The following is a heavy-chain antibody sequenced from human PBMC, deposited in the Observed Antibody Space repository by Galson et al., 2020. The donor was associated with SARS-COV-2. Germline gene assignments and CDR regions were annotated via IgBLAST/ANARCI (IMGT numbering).Heavy chain of an antibody. D-gene: IGHD2-2*01. J-gene: IGHJ6*02. Sequence: ASETLSLTCIVSGGPVRISSNYWGWIRQPPGKGLEWIGSVYEDGRTYSNPSLKHRVTLSVDTSRNQFSLSLSPVTATDTAVYYCVRPDYAAYSVFYYNRGDWGQGTSGTV. V-gene: IGHV4-39*01. CDR1: GGPVRISSNY. CDR2: VYEDGRT. CDR3: VRPDYAAYSVFYYNRGD.